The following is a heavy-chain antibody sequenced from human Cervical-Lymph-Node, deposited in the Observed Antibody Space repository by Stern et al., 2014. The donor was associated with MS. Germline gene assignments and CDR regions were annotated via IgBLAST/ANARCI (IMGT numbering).Heavy chain of an antibody. D-gene: IGHD2-8*01. Sequence: VHLVESGGAVVQPGRSLRLSCAASGFTFSSLGMHWVRQAPGKGLEWVAVISYDGNHKYYAASVKGRFTISRDNSKNTLHLQMNSVTPDDTAIYYCARDYEDTSMLFDHWGQGTLVTVSS. V-gene: IGHV3-30*03. J-gene: IGHJ4*02. CDR3: ARDYEDTSMLFDH. CDR1: GFTFSSLG. CDR2: ISYDGNHK.